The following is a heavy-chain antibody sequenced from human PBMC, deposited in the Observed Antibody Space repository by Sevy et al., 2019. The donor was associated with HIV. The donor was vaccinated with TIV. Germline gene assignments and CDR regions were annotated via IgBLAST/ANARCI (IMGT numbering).Heavy chain of an antibody. J-gene: IGHJ4*02. V-gene: IGHV3-33*01. D-gene: IGHD3-22*01. Sequence: GGSLRLSCAATGFTFSNYAMHWVRQAPGKGMEWVAIIWSDGAYQYHGDSVKGRFTISRDNSKNTLYLQMNNVRVEDTAVYYCARGGYYYDNAAEYALDSWGQGTLVTVSS. CDR3: ARGGYYYDNAAEYALDS. CDR2: IWSDGAYQ. CDR1: GFTFSNYA.